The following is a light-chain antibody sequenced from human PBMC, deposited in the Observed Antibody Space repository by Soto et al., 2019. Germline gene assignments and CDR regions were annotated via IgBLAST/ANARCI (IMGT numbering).Light chain of an antibody. CDR3: QQYGSSSWT. V-gene: IGKV3-20*01. J-gene: IGKJ1*01. CDR1: QSVSSSY. CDR2: GAS. Sequence: EVGLNNSPGTLSLSPGERATLSCRASQSVSSSYLAWYQQKPGQAPRLLIYGASSRATGIPDRFSGSGSGTDFTLTISRLEPEDFAVYYCQQYGSSSWTFGLGTMADVK.